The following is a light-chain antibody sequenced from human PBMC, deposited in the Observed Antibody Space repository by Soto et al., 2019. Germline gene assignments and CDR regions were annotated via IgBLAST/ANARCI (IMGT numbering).Light chain of an antibody. V-gene: IGLV1-44*01. J-gene: IGLJ2*01. CDR3: AAWDDSLSGVV. Sequence: QSVLSQPPSASGTPGQRVTISCSGSSSNIGSNTVNWYQHLPGTAPTLLIFRDNEWPSGVPDRFSGSKSGTSASLAISGLQSEDEADYYCAAWDDSLSGVVFGGGTKLTVL. CDR1: SSNIGSNT. CDR2: RDN.